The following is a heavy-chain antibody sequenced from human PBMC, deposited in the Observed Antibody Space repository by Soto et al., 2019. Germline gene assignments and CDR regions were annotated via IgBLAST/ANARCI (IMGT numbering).Heavy chain of an antibody. CDR2: IIPVFGTA. CDR1: GGTFSSYS. CDR3: AGYCGRNSGGIDY. D-gene: IGHD1-26*01. Sequence: QVQLVQSGAEVKKPGSSVTVSCKASGGTFSSYSINWGRQAPGQGLEWMGEIIPVFGTANDGQKFQGRVTITADEATSTAYMGPGSLKSESTAAEYSAGYCGRNSGGIDYWGQGTLVTVSS. J-gene: IGHJ4*02. V-gene: IGHV1-69*01.